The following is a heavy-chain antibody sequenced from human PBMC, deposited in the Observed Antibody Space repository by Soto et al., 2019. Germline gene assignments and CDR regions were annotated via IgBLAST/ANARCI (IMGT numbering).Heavy chain of an antibody. CDR2: MNPNSGNT. J-gene: IGHJ4*02. Sequence: ASVKVSCKASGYTFTSYDINWVRQATGQGLEWMGWMNPNSGNTGYAQKFQGRVTMTRNTSISTAYMELSSLRSEDTAVYYCAICRHNWNDNAYDDYWGQGTLVTVSS. CDR3: AICRHNWNDNAYDDY. V-gene: IGHV1-8*01. CDR1: GYTFTSYD. D-gene: IGHD1-1*01.